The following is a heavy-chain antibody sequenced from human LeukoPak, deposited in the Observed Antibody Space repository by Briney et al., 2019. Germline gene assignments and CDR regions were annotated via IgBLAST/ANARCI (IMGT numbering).Heavy chain of an antibody. J-gene: IGHJ4*02. CDR1: GFTFSSYG. Sequence: GGSLRLSCAASGFTFSSYGLHWVRQAPGKGLEGVAVISYDGSNKYYSDSVKGRFTISRDNSKNTLYLQMNSLRAEDTAVYYCAKDLERKLVGAADYWGQGTLVTASP. D-gene: IGHD1-26*01. V-gene: IGHV3-30*18. CDR2: ISYDGSNK. CDR3: AKDLERKLVGAADY.